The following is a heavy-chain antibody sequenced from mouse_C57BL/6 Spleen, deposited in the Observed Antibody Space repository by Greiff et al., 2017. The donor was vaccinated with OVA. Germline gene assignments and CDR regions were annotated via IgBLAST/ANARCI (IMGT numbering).Heavy chain of an antibody. J-gene: IGHJ4*01. V-gene: IGHV1-81*01. CDR1: GYTFTSSG. CDR3: ARGGGNSYAMDD. D-gene: IGHD2-1*01. CDR2: IYPRSGNN. Sequence: QFQLQQSGAELARPGASVKLSCKASGYTFTSSGISWVKQRTGQGLEWIGEIYPRSGNNNYNEKFKGKATLPADKSSSTAYMELRSLTSEDSAVYFCARGGGNSYAMDDWGQGTSVTVAS.